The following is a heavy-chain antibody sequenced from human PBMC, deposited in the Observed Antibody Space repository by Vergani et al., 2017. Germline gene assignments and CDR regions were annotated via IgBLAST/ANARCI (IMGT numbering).Heavy chain of an antibody. V-gene: IGHV3-23*01. Sequence: EVQLLESGGDLVQPGGSLRLSCAASGFTFIMHAMSWVRQAPGKGLEWVSTLSASDRRTHYADSVKGRFTISRDISKNTLSLQMNSLTAEDTAIYYCAGPXGTSAYYYGGFDYWGQGILVTVSS. D-gene: IGHD3-22*01. J-gene: IGHJ4*02. CDR3: AGPXGTSAYYYGGFDY. CDR1: GFTFIMHA. CDR2: LSASDRRT.